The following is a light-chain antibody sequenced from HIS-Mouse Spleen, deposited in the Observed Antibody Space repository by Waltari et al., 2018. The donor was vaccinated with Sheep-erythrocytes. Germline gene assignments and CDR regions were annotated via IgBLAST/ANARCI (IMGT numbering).Light chain of an antibody. J-gene: IGKJ4*01. CDR2: WAA. V-gene: IGKV4-1*01. CDR3: QQYYSTPLT. Sequence: DIVMTQSPDSLAVSLGERATINCKSSQSVLYSSNNKNYLAWYQQKPGQTPTLLIYWAATRESVGPDRFSGSGSGTDFTLTISSLQAEDVAVYYCQQYYSTPLTFGGGTKVEIK. CDR1: QSVLYSSNNKNY.